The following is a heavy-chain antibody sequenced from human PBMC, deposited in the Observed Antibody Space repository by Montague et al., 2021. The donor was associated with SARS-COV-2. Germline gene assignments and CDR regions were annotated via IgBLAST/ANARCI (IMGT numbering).Heavy chain of an antibody. CDR2: ISSSGSTI. J-gene: IGHJ4*02. CDR1: GFSFSSYE. D-gene: IGHD1-26*01. V-gene: IGHV3-48*03. CDR3: MRVFATVGAMDRNDY. Sequence: SLRLSCAASGFSFSSYEMNWVRQAPGKGLEWVSYISSSGSTIYYADSVQGRVTISRDNAKNSLYLQMNSLRAEDTAVYYFMRVFATVGAMDRNDYWGQGTLVTVSS.